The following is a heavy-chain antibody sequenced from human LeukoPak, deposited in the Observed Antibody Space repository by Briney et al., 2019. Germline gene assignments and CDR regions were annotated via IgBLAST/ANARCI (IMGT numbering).Heavy chain of an antibody. CDR3: ARAGYSYGWGAFDI. V-gene: IGHV3-7*01. Sequence: PGDSLRLSCAASGFTFTKNWMTWVRQAPGKGLEWVGNIKQDGSDKNYMDSVKGRFTISRDNTKNSVYLQMSSLRAEDTAVYYCARAGYSYGWGAFDIWGQGTMVTVSS. CDR1: GFTFTKNW. CDR2: IKQDGSDK. D-gene: IGHD5-18*01. J-gene: IGHJ3*02.